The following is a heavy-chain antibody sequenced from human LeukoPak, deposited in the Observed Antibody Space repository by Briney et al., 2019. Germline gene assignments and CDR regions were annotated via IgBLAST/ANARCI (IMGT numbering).Heavy chain of an antibody. CDR2: INHSGST. Sequence: PLETLSLTCAVYGGSFSGYYWSWIRQPPGKGLEWIGEINHSGSTNYNPSLKSRVTISVDTSKNQFSLKLSSVTAADTAVYYCARRGYCSGGSCYPLGYYYYMDVWGKGTTVTVSS. V-gene: IGHV4-34*01. J-gene: IGHJ6*03. D-gene: IGHD2-15*01. CDR3: ARRGYCSGGSCYPLGYYYYMDV. CDR1: GGSFSGYY.